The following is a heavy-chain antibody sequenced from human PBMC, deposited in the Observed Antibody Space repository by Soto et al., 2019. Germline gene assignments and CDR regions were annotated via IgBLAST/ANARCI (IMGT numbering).Heavy chain of an antibody. V-gene: IGHV1-18*01. D-gene: IGHD6-6*01. J-gene: IGHJ5*02. CDR3: ASAAVKQLVGTICFDH. CDR1: GYTFTSYG. Sequence: ASVKVSCKASGYTFTSYGISWVRQAPGQGLEWMGWISAYNGNTNYAQKLQGRVTMTTDTSTSTAYMELRSLRSDDTAVYYCASAAVKQLVGTICFDHWGQGTLVTVSS. CDR2: ISAYNGNT.